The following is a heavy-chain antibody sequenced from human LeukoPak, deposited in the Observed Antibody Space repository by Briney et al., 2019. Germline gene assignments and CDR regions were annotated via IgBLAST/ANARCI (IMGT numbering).Heavy chain of an antibody. V-gene: IGHV1-69*01. Sequence: GASVKVSCKASGGTFSSYAISWVRQAPGQGLERMGGIIPIFGTANYAQKFQGRVTITADESTSTAYMELSSLRSEDTAVYYCARSMVVAAIVNWFDPWGQGTLVTVSS. CDR2: IIPIFGTA. D-gene: IGHD2-15*01. J-gene: IGHJ5*02. CDR3: ARSMVVAAIVNWFDP. CDR1: GGTFSSYA.